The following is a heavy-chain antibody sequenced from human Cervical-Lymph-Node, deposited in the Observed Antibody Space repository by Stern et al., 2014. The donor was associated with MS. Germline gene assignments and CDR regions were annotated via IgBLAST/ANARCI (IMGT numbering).Heavy chain of an antibody. CDR3: ATSPSLGY. V-gene: IGHV3-66*02. Sequence: DVQLVESGGNLVQPGGSLRLSCAASGFTVSNNYMSWVRQAPGKGLEGVSIVYSGGVTRYADSVRGRFAISRDSSRNTLYLQMNSLRGEDTAVYYCATSPSLGYWGRGTLVTVSP. CDR1: GFTVSNNY. D-gene: IGHD6-6*01. CDR2: VYSGGVT. J-gene: IGHJ4*02.